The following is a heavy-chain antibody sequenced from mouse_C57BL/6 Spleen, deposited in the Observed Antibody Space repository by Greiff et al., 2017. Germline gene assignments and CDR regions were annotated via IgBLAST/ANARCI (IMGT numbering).Heavy chain of an antibody. CDR3: ARDYYGSSRYFDV. Sequence: QVQLQQPGAELVKPGASVKLSCKASGYTFTSYWMHWVKQRPGQGLEWIGMIHPNSGSTNYNEKFKSKATLTVDKSSSTAYMQLSSLTSEDSAVYYRARDYYGSSRYFDVWGTGTTVTVSS. D-gene: IGHD1-1*01. J-gene: IGHJ1*03. CDR2: IHPNSGST. CDR1: GYTFTSYW. V-gene: IGHV1-64*01.